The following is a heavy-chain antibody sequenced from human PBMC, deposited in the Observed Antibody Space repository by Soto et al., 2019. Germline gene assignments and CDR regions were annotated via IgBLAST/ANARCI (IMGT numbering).Heavy chain of an antibody. Sequence: SLPLSLTSSISWASFSSNKVACNCLRQSPSRGLEWLGRTYYRSHWYNNYAPSVRSRITINPDTSKNQVSLQLNSVTPEDTAVYFCARKIGSSQYYSGLDVWGQGTTVTVSS. CDR2: TYYRSHWYN. CDR3: ARKIGSSQYYSGLDV. V-gene: IGHV6-1*01. CDR1: WASFSSNKVA. D-gene: IGHD6-13*01. J-gene: IGHJ6*02.